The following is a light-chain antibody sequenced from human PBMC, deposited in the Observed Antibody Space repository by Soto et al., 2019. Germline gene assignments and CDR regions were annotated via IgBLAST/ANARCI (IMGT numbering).Light chain of an antibody. Sequence: DIQMTQSPSTLSASVGDRVIITCRASQSISTWLAWCQQKPGKAPKLLIYKASSLESGVPSRFSGSGSGTEFTLTISSLQPDDFATYYCQQYSSYPLTFGQGTKVEIK. V-gene: IGKV1-5*03. J-gene: IGKJ4*01. CDR2: KAS. CDR3: QQYSSYPLT. CDR1: QSISTW.